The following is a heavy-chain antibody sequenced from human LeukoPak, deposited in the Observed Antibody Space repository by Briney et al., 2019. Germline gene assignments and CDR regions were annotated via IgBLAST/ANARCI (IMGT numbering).Heavy chain of an antibody. J-gene: IGHJ6*02. D-gene: IGHD6-19*01. V-gene: IGHV1-2*04. CDR2: INPNRGGT. Sequence: ASVKVSCKASGYTFTGYYMHWVRPAPGQGLEWMGWINPNRGGTNYAQKFQGWVTMTRDTSISTAYMELSRLRSDDTAVYYCARGGRYSSGWYEYYYYYYGMDVWGQGTTVTVS. CDR3: ARGGRYSSGWYEYYYYYYGMDV. CDR1: GYTFTGYY.